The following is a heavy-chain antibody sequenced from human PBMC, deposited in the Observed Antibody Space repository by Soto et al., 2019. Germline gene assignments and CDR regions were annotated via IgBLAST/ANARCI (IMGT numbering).Heavy chain of an antibody. CDR3: AKEVSLGSTVDLGY. D-gene: IGHD7-27*01. V-gene: IGHV3-23*01. CDR2: ISGSGGST. CDR1: GFAFSIFA. Sequence: GGSLRLSCAASGFAFSIFAMSWVRQSPGKGLEWVSTISGSGGSTYYADAVKGRFTISRDNSMGTLYLQMKSLRVEDTAIYYCAKEVSLGSTVDLGYWGQGALVTVSS. J-gene: IGHJ4*02.